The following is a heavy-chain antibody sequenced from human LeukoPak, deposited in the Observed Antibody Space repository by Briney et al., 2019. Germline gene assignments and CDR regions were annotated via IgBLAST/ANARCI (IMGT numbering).Heavy chain of an antibody. CDR3: ARSFSGSYPNFDY. V-gene: IGHV3-30*04. J-gene: IGHJ4*02. CDR2: ISYDGSDQ. CDR1: GFIFSSYA. D-gene: IGHD1-26*01. Sequence: GRSLRLSRAASGFIFSSYAMHWVRQAPGKGLEWVALISYDGSDQYYADSVKGRFTISRDNSKNTLYLQMNSLRAEDTAVYYCARSFSGSYPNFDYWGQGALVTVSS.